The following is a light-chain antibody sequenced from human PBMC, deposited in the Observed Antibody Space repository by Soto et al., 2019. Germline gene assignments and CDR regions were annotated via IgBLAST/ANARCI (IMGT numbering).Light chain of an antibody. CDR1: QSVSSN. CDR3: QQRSNWPLMYT. CDR2: GAS. Sequence: EIVMTQSPATLSVSPGERATLSCRASQSVSSNLAWYQQKPGQAPRLLIYGASTRATGIPARFSGSGSGTEFTLTISSLQSEDFAVYYCQQRSNWPLMYTFGQGTKLEIK. V-gene: IGKV3-15*01. J-gene: IGKJ2*01.